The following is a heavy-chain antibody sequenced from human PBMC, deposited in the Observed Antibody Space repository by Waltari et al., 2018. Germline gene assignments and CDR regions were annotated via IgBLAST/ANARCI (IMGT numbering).Heavy chain of an antibody. CDR3: ANNGGAAAGTASEYFQH. J-gene: IGHJ1*01. D-gene: IGHD6-13*01. CDR1: GFTFSSYG. Sequence: QVQLVESGGGVVQPGGSLRLSCAASGFTFSSYGMHWVRQAPGQGLEWVAFIRYDGSNKYYADSVKGRFTISRDNSKNTLYLQMNSLRAEDTAVYYCANNGGAAAGTASEYFQHWGQGTLVTVSS. V-gene: IGHV3-30*02. CDR2: IRYDGSNK.